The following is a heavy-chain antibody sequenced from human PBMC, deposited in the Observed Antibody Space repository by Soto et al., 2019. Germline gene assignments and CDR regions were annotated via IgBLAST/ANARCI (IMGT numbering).Heavy chain of an antibody. CDR2: ISYDGSNK. CDR1: GFTFSSYA. Sequence: GGSLRLSCAASGFTFSSYAMHWVRQAPGKGLEWVAVISYDGSNKYYADSVKGRFTISRDNSKNTLYLQMNSLRAEDTAVYYCARDPRQKLPDDAFDIWGQGTMVTVSS. J-gene: IGHJ3*02. CDR3: ARDPRQKLPDDAFDI. D-gene: IGHD6-13*01. V-gene: IGHV3-30-3*01.